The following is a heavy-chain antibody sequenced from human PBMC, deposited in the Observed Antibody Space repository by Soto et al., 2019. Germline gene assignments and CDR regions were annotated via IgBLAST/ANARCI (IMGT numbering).Heavy chain of an antibody. CDR3: AREVLHTGHFWSGYYTGYYYYGMDV. CDR1: GDSVSSNSAA. CDR2: TYYRSKWYN. J-gene: IGHJ6*02. D-gene: IGHD3-3*02. V-gene: IGHV6-1*01. Sequence: SQTLSLTCAISGDSVSSNSAAWNWIRQSPSRGLEWLGRTYYRSKWYNDYAVSVKSRITINPDTSKNQFSLQLNSVTPEDTAVYYCAREVLHTGHFWSGYYTGYYYYGMDVWGQGTTATVFS.